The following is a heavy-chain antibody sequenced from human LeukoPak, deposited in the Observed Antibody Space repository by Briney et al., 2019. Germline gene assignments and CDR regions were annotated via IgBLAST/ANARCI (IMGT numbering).Heavy chain of an antibody. CDR2: LRGNGDA. CDR1: GFTFSSYA. J-gene: IGHJ4*02. CDR3: AKASWVSTADAVL. D-gene: IGHD3-16*01. V-gene: IGHV3-23*01. Sequence: GGSLTLSCVASGFTFSSYAMSWVRETPARGLEWVSSLRGNGDAFYADSVKGRFTLSRDESRNTVYLQLNKLRVEDTAIYYCAKASWVSTADAVLWGQGTVVTISS.